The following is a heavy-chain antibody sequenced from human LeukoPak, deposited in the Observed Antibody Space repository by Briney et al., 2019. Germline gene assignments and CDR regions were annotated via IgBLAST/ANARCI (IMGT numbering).Heavy chain of an antibody. J-gene: IGHJ4*02. D-gene: IGHD6-19*01. CDR1: GGSFSGYY. Sequence: SETLSLTCAVYGGSFSGYYWSWIRQPPGKGLEWIGEINHSGSTNYNPSLKSRVAISVDTSKNQFSLKLSFVTAADTAVYYCARWWLVHQAFDYWGQGTLVTVSS. CDR2: INHSGST. CDR3: ARWWLVHQAFDY. V-gene: IGHV4-34*01.